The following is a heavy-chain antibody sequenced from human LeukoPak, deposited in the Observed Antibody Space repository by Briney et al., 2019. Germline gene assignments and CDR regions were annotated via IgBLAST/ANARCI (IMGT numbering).Heavy chain of an antibody. CDR3: ARLSGGNCFDY. V-gene: IGHV4-39*01. CDR2: IYYSGTT. J-gene: IGHJ4*02. CDR1: GGSISSSSYY. D-gene: IGHD4-23*01. Sequence: PSETLSLTCTVSGGSISSSSYYWGWIRQPPGKGLEWIGSIYYSGTTYYNPSLKSRVTISVDTSNNQFSLKLSSVSVADMAVYYCARLSGGNCFDYWGQGTLVTVSS.